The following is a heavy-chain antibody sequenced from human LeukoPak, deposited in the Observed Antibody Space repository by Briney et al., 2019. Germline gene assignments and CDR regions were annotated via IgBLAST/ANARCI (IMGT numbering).Heavy chain of an antibody. CDR1: GFTVRRNV. J-gene: IGHJ6*03. D-gene: IGHD1-14*01. CDR3: ARDLAGFQEPRYYYYMDV. V-gene: IGHV3-66*01. CDR2: IYSDDRA. Sequence: GGSLRLSCVASGFTVRRNVMSWVRQAPGKGLEWVSLIYSDDRAFYADSVKGRFTISRNNSKSTLFLQMSSLKPEDTAIYYCARDLAGFQEPRYYYYMDVWGKGTTVTVSS.